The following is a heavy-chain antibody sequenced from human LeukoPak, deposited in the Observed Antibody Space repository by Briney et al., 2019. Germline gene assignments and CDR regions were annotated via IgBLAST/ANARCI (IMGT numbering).Heavy chain of an antibody. Sequence: GGSLRLSCAASGFTFSSYWMHWVRQAPGKGLVWVSRINSDGSITTYADSVRGRFTISRDNAKSTLYLQMNSLRTEDTAVYYCASSTQISKYADYWGQGALVTVSS. CDR2: INSDGSIT. J-gene: IGHJ4*02. CDR3: ASSTQISKYADY. V-gene: IGHV3-74*01. CDR1: GFTFSSYW. D-gene: IGHD2-2*01.